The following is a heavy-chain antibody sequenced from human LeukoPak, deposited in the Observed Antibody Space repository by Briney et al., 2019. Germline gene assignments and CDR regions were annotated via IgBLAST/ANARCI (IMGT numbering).Heavy chain of an antibody. CDR2: IYTSGST. V-gene: IGHV4-4*09. D-gene: IGHD2-8*01. CDR1: GGSLSSYY. J-gene: IGHJ4*02. CDR3: AGHARRRTLPDFDY. Sequence: SETLSLTCTVSGGSLSSYYWSWIRQPPGKGLEWIGYIYTSGSTNYNPSLKSRVTISVDTSKNQFSLKLSSVTAADTAVYYCAGHARRRTLPDFDYWGQGTLVTVSS.